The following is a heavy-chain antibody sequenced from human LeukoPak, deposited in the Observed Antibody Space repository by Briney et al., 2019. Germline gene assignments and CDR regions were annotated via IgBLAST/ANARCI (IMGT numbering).Heavy chain of an antibody. V-gene: IGHV1-18*01. D-gene: IGHD3-9*01. CDR1: GYTFTSYG. J-gene: IGHJ4*02. Sequence: ASVKVSCKASGYTFTSYGISWVRQAPGQGLEWMGWISAYNGNTNYAQKLQGRVTMTTDTSTSTAYMELRSLRSDDTAVYYCARDAYYDILTGYPEYWGQGTLVTVPS. CDR2: ISAYNGNT. CDR3: ARDAYYDILTGYPEY.